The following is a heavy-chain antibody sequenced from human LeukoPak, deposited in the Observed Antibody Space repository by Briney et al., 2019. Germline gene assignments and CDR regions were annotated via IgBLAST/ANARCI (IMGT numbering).Heavy chain of an antibody. CDR2: IKQDGSEQ. V-gene: IGHV3-7*01. Sequence: GGSLTLSCAASGFIFSSAWMTWVRQAPGKGLEWVASIKQDGSEQYYVDPVKGRFTISRDNAKNSVYLQMNSLRAGDTAVYYCARIMVRGVLITKYYFDSWGQGTLVTVSS. J-gene: IGHJ4*02. CDR1: GFIFSSAW. CDR3: ARIMVRGVLITKYYFDS. D-gene: IGHD3-10*01.